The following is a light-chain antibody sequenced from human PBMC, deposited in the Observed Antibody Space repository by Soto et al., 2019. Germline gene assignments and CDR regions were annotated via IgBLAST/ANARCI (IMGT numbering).Light chain of an antibody. CDR3: QQYNSYSPT. CDR1: QSISSY. CDR2: AAS. J-gene: IGKJ1*01. Sequence: DIQMTQSPSSLSASVGDRVTITCRASQSISSYLNWYQQKPGKAPKLLIYAASSLQSGVPSRFSGSGSGTDFTLNISSLPPEDFATYYCQQYNSYSPTFGQGTKADIK. V-gene: IGKV1-39*01.